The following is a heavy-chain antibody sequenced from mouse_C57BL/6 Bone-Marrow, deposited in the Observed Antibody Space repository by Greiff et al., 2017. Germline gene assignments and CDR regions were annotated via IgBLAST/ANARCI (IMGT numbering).Heavy chain of an antibody. J-gene: IGHJ2*01. CDR2: ISGGGGNT. CDR3: GRRYYFDY. V-gene: IGHV5-9*01. CDR1: GFTFSSYT. Sequence: EVQGVEPGGGLVKPGGSLKLSCAASGFTFSSYTMSWVRQTPEKRLEWVATISGGGGNTYYPDSVKGRFTISRDNAKNTLYLQMSSLRSEDTALYYCGRRYYFDYWGQGTTLTVSS.